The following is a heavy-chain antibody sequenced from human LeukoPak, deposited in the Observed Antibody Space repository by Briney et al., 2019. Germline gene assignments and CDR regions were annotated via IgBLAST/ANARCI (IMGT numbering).Heavy chain of an antibody. D-gene: IGHD6-19*01. CDR3: ARHEVPSSGWWPPGQFDY. CDR2: IYHRGIT. J-gene: IGHJ4*02. V-gene: IGHV4-39*07. Sequence: SETLSLTCNVSGGSISSNDYYWGWIRQPPGKGLEWIGSIYHRGITHYTPSLKSRVTISVDTSRNQFSLTLTSVTAADTAVYYCARHEVPSSGWWPPGQFDYWGQGTLVTVSS. CDR1: GGSISSNDYY.